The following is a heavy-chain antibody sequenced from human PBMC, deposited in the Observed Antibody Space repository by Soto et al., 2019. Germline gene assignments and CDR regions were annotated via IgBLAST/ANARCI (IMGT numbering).Heavy chain of an antibody. CDR1: GFTFDDYA. J-gene: IGHJ4*02. V-gene: IGHV3-9*01. CDR3: AKTSACSSTSCYHPYYFDY. D-gene: IGHD2-2*01. CDR2: ISWNSGSI. Sequence: EVQLVESGGGLVQPGRSLRLSCAASGFTFDDYAMHWVRQAPGKGLEWVSGISWNSGSIGYADSVKGRFTISRDNAKNSLYLQMNSLRAEDTALYYCAKTSACSSTSCYHPYYFDYWGQGTLVTVSS.